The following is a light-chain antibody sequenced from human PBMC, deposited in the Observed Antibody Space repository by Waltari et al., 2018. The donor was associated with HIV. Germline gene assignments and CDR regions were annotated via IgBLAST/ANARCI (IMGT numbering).Light chain of an antibody. CDR1: SSDVGRYDH. J-gene: IGLJ2*01. CDR3: SSYAGINPVI. Sequence: QSALTQPPSASGSLGQSVPISCTGSSSDVGRYDHVSWYHTHPGKAPKLLMFEVNKRPSGVPERFSGSKSGNTASLTVSGLQAEDEAEYSCSSYAGINPVIFGGGTTLTVL. V-gene: IGLV2-8*01. CDR2: EVN.